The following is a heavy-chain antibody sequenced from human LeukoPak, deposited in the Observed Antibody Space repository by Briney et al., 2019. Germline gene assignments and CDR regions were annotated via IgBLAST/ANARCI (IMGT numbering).Heavy chain of an antibody. CDR2: ISGSAVST. CDR1: GLTFSSFG. CDR3: VRGAYSSSWLNFDY. V-gene: IGHV3-23*01. D-gene: IGHD6-13*01. J-gene: IGHJ4*02. Sequence: PGGSLRLSCAASGLTFSSFGMTWVRQAPGKGLEWVSAISGSAVSTYYADSVKGRFTVSRDNSKNTLYLQMNSLRAEDTAVYYCVRGAYSSSWLNFDYWGQGTLVTVSS.